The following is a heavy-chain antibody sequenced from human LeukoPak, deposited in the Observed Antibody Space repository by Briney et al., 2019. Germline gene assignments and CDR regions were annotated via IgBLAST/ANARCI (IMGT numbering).Heavy chain of an antibody. CDR1: AYTFTVYY. CDR2: SSGSGCSI. CDR3: MNPPHDWGSTSCYGNYFDY. V-gene: IGHV3-23*01. J-gene: IGHJ4*02. D-gene: IGHD2-2*01. Sequence: LSFTSSAYTFTVYYMHLGRHRQAPGQGLEWVSASSGSGCSISYADSVKGRFTISRDNSKNTLYLQMNSLRAKDTVLSSCMNPPHDWGSTSCYGNYFDYWGQGTLVTVSS.